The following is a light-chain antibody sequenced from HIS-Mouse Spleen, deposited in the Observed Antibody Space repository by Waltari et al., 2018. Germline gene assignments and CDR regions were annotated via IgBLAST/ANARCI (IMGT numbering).Light chain of an antibody. Sequence: QSALTQPPSASGSPGQSVTISCTGTSSDVGGYNYVSWSQQHPGKAPKLVIYEVSKRPSGVPDRFSGSKSGNTASLTVSGLQAEDEADYYCSSYAGSNNSLYVFGTGTKVTVL. J-gene: IGLJ1*01. CDR1: SSDVGGYNY. CDR3: SSYAGSNNSLYV. CDR2: EVS. V-gene: IGLV2-8*01.